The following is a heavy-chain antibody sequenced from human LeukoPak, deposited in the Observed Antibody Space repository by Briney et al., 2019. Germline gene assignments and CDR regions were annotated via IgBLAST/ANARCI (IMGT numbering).Heavy chain of an antibody. CDR2: IYYSGST. CDR1: GGSISSGGYY. D-gene: IGHD5-12*01. CDR3: ARDGMATFSY. J-gene: IGHJ4*02. Sequence: TLSLTCTVSGGSISSGGYYWSWIRQHPGKGLEWIGYIYYSGSTYYNPSLKSRATISVDTSKNQFSLKLSSVTAADTAVYYCARDGMATFSYWGQGTLVTVSS. V-gene: IGHV4-31*03.